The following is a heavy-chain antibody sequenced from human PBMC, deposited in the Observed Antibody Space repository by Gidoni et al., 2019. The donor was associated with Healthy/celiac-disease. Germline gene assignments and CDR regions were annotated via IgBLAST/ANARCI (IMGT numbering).Heavy chain of an antibody. Sequence: QVQLQQWGAGLLKPSETLSLTCAVYGGSFSGYYWSWIRQPPGKGLECIGEINHSGSTNYNPSLKNRVTISVDTSKNQFSLKLSSVTAADTAVYYCARGSRGGAAAGKGYFDYWGQGTLVTVSS. V-gene: IGHV4-34*01. CDR1: GGSFSGYY. J-gene: IGHJ4*02. D-gene: IGHD6-13*01. CDR3: ARGSRGGAAAGKGYFDY. CDR2: INHSGST.